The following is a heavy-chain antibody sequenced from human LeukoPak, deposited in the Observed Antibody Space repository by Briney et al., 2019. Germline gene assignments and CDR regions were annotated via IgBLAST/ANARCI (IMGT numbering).Heavy chain of an antibody. Sequence: GGSLRLSCVASEFNFFSFGMQWVRQAPGKGLVWVSRIFTDGSTTSYADSVKGRFTISRDNAKNTLYLQMSSLRAEDTAVYYCARELPREVTLDYWGQGTLVTVSP. CDR2: IFTDGSTT. V-gene: IGHV3-74*01. J-gene: IGHJ4*01. D-gene: IGHD2-21*02. CDR3: ARELPREVTLDY. CDR1: EFNFFSFG.